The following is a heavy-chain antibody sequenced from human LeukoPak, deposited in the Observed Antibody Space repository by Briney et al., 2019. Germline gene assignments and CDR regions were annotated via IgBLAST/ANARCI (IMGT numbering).Heavy chain of an antibody. J-gene: IGHJ3*02. CDR1: GGSISSGSYY. CDR2: IYTSGST. D-gene: IGHD3-22*01. CDR3: ARGIITMIVDDAFDI. V-gene: IGHV4-61*02. Sequence: SETLPLTCTVSGGSISSGSYYWSWIRQPAGKGLEWIGRIYTSGSTNYNPSLKSRVTISVDTSKNQFSLKLSSVTAADTAVYYCARGIITMIVDDAFDIWGQGTMVTVSS.